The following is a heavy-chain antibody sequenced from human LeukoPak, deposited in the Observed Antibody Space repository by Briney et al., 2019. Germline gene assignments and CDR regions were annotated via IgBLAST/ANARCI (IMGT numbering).Heavy chain of an antibody. J-gene: IGHJ4*02. CDR3: ARALVAITVFGVVHYSDC. Sequence: GGSLRLSCAGSGVTFTSYAMNSGRQAPGKGLEWVSSISGTGSYIYYADSVKGRFTISRDNAKNSLFLQMNSRTDEDTAVYYCARALVAITVFGVVHYSDCWGQGALVTVSS. CDR1: GVTFTSYA. CDR2: ISGTGSYI. D-gene: IGHD3-3*01. V-gene: IGHV3-21*01.